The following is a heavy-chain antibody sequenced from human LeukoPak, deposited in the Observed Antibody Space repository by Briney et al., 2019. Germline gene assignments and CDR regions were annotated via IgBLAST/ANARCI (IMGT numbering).Heavy chain of an antibody. CDR2: INSDGSST. J-gene: IGHJ4*02. CDR3: AKQLGYCSDGSCYFPY. CDR1: GFTFSSYW. V-gene: IGHV3-74*01. Sequence: GGSLRLSCAASGFTFSSYWMHWVRQGPGKGLVWVSRINSDGSSTNYADSVRGRFTISRDNSKSTLCLQMNSLRAEDTAVYYCAKQLGYCSDGSCYFPYWGQGTLVTVSS. D-gene: IGHD2-15*01.